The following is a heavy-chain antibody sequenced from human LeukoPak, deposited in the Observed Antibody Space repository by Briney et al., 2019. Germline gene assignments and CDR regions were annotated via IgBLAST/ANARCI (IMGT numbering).Heavy chain of an antibody. D-gene: IGHD6-13*01. J-gene: IGHJ4*02. V-gene: IGHV4-59*01. CDR1: GGSLSSYY. CDR2: IYYSGSA. Sequence: SETLSLTCTVSGGSLSSYYWSWIRQPPGKRLEWIGYIYYSGSAKYNPSLKSRVTISVDTSKNQFSLKLSSVTAGGTAVYYCARAPGIAAAGTHFDFWGQGTLVTVSS. CDR3: ARAPGIAAAGTHFDF.